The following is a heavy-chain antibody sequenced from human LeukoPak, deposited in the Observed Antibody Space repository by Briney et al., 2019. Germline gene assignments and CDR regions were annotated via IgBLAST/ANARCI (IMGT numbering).Heavy chain of an antibody. CDR3: ARVEGGGYCSGGSCYSRY. D-gene: IGHD2-15*01. CDR1: GYSFTSYW. Sequence: GESLKISCKTSGYSFTSYWIGWVRQMPGKGLEWMGIIYPGDSDTRYSPSFQGQVTISADKSISTAYLQWSSLKASDTAMYYCARVEGGGYCSGGSCYSRYWGQGTLVTVSS. CDR2: IYPGDSDT. J-gene: IGHJ4*02. V-gene: IGHV5-51*01.